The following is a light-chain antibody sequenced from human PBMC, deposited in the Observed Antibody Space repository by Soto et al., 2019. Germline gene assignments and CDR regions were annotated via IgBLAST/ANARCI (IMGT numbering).Light chain of an antibody. J-gene: IGKJ1*01. CDR1: QSVSSN. V-gene: IGKV3-15*01. CDR2: GAS. Sequence: ERVMTQSPATLSVSPGERATLSCRASQSVSSNLAWYQQKPGQAPRLLIYGASTRATGIPARFSGSGSGTGFTLAISSLEPEDFAVYYCQQRYNWPRTFGQGTKVDIK. CDR3: QQRYNWPRT.